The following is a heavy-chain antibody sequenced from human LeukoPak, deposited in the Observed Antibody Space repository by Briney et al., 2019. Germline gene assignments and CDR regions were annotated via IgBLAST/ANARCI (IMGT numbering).Heavy chain of an antibody. CDR2: IYPGDSDT. J-gene: IGHJ6*02. D-gene: IGHD3-3*01. V-gene: IGHV5-51*01. Sequence: KNGESLKISCKGSGYSFTSYWIGWVRQMPGKGLEWKGIIYPGDSDTRYSPSFQGQVTISADKSISTAYLQWSSLKASDTAMYYCARHKTGYYDFWSGYYPHYYYYGMDVWGQGTTVTVSS. CDR3: ARHKTGYYDFWSGYYPHYYYYGMDV. CDR1: GYSFTSYW.